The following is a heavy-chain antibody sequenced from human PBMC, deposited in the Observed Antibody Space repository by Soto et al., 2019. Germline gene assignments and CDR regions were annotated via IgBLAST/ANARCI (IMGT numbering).Heavy chain of an antibody. V-gene: IGHV3-66*01. CDR3: ARAPVGLFGDPFDY. J-gene: IGHJ4*02. CDR2: IYSGGST. Sequence: EVQLVESGGGVVQPGGSLRLSCAASGFTVSSNYMSWVRQAPGKGLEGVSVIYSGGSTYYADSVKGRFTISRDNSKNTPYLQMNSLRAEDTAVYYCARAPVGLFGDPFDYWGQGNLVTVSS. CDR1: GFTVSSNY. D-gene: IGHD2-21*01.